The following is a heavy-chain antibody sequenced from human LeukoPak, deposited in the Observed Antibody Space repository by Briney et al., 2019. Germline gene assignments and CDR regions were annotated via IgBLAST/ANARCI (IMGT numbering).Heavy chain of an antibody. CDR2: INTEGSNT. J-gene: IGHJ4*02. V-gene: IGHV3-74*01. CDR1: GFTFSNYW. CDR3: VRGYSGTYRIDY. Sequence: TGGSLRLSCAASGFTFSNYWMPWVRQAPGKGLVWVSRINTEGSNTTYADSVKGRFTMSRDNAKSRLYLQMSSLRAEDTAVYYCVRGYSGTYRIDYWGQGTLVTVSS. D-gene: IGHD1-26*01.